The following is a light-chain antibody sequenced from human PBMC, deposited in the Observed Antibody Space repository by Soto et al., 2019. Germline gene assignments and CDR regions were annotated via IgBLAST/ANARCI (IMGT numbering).Light chain of an antibody. J-gene: IGKJ1*01. CDR3: QQRAHWPT. CDR2: EAS. Sequence: EIVLTQSPATLSLSPGERATLSCRASQSVSSNLAWYQQMPGQPHRLLIYEASNRATGIPARFSGSWSVTDLTLTISGLEPEYFAVYYCQQRAHWPTFAQGTKVEIK. V-gene: IGKV3-11*01. CDR1: QSVSSN.